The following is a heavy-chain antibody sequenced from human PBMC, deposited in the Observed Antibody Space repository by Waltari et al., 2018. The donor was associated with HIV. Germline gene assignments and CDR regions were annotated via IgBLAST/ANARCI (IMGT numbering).Heavy chain of an antibody. Sequence: QVQLQESGPGLVKPSETLSLTCTVSGGSISSYYWSWIRQPPGKGLEWIGYIYYSGSTNYNPSLKSRVTISVDTSKNQFSLKLSSVTAADTAVYYCARGYYDILTGDHGMDVWGQGTTVTVSS. CDR2: IYYSGST. V-gene: IGHV4-59*01. CDR3: ARGYYDILTGDHGMDV. CDR1: GGSISSYY. D-gene: IGHD3-9*01. J-gene: IGHJ6*02.